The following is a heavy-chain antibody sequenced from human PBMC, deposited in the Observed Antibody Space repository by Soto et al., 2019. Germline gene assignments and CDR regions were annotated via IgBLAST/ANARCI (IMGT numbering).Heavy chain of an antibody. Sequence: QVQLQQWGAGLLKPSETLSLTCAVYGGSFSGYYWSWIRQPPGKGLEWIGEINHSGSTNSNPSLKRRVTISVDTSKNQFSRKLSSVTAADTAVYYCARCTGVVVPAASYWGQGTLVTVSS. V-gene: IGHV4-34*01. CDR2: INHSGST. J-gene: IGHJ4*02. CDR1: GGSFSGYY. CDR3: ARCTGVVVPAASY. D-gene: IGHD2-2*01.